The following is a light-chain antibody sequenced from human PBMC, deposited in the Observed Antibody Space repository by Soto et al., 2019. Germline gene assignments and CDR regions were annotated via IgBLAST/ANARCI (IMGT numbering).Light chain of an antibody. CDR3: QNDNSAPPAGA. CDR1: QGINNR. Sequence: DVQMTQSPSSLSASVGDRITITCRASQGINNRLAWYQQKPGKVPDLLISAASTLHSGVPSRFSGSGFGTAFTLNISGLQPEDVATYSCQNDNSAPPAGAFGGGTKVEIK. J-gene: IGKJ4*01. CDR2: AAS. V-gene: IGKV1-27*01.